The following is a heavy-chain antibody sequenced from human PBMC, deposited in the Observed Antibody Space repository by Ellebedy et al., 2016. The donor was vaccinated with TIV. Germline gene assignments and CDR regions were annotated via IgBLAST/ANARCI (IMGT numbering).Heavy chain of an antibody. D-gene: IGHD6-6*01. CDR1: GFTFDDYA. Sequence: GGSLRLXCAASGFTFDDYAMHWVRQAPGKGLEWVSGISWNSGSIGYADSVKGRFTISRDNAKNSLYLQMNSLRAEDTALYYCAKGYRFEYSSSSYFDYWGQGTLVTVSS. V-gene: IGHV3-9*01. CDR3: AKGYRFEYSSSSYFDY. J-gene: IGHJ4*02. CDR2: ISWNSGSI.